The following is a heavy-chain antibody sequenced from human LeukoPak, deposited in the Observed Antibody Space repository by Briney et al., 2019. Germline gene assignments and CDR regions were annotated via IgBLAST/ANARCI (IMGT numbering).Heavy chain of an antibody. CDR2: IYPGDSDT. Sequence: GESLKISCKGSGYSFTSYWIGWVRQMPGKGLEWMGMIYPGDSDTRYSPSFQGQVTISADKSISTAYLQWSSLKASDTTMYYCAFQGLYYDFWSGYFDYWGQGTLVTVSS. V-gene: IGHV5-51*01. D-gene: IGHD3-3*01. CDR3: AFQGLYYDFWSGYFDY. J-gene: IGHJ4*02. CDR1: GYSFTSYW.